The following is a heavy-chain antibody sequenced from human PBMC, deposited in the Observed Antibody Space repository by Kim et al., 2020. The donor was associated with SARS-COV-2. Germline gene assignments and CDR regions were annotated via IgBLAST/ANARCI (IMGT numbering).Heavy chain of an antibody. CDR3: AKDIRPGIPSLGGMDV. D-gene: IGHD3-10*01. Sequence: GGSLRLSCVASGFTFDDYAMHWVRQAPGKGLEWVSGIKWNSDSIDYADSVKGRFTISRDNAKNSLYLQMDSLRAEDTALYYCAKDIRPGIPSLGGMDVWGQGTTVTVSS. V-gene: IGHV3-9*01. J-gene: IGHJ6*02. CDR2: IKWNSDSI. CDR1: GFTFDDYA.